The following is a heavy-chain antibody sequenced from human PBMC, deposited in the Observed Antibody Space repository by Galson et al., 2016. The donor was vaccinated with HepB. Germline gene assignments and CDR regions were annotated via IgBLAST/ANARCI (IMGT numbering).Heavy chain of an antibody. J-gene: IGHJ6*02. D-gene: IGHD6-19*01. Sequence: SLRLSCAGSGFAFGNYAIHWVRQAPGKGLEWVAVISFDGTKKTYADSVKGRFTISRETSSDTLFLQMNSLRPDDTGLYYCARDFGGGWHHVFARPDHYYYTMDVWGQGTTVTVFS. CDR1: GFAFGNYA. CDR2: ISFDGTKK. V-gene: IGHV3-30*04. CDR3: ARDFGGGWHHVFARPDHYYYTMDV.